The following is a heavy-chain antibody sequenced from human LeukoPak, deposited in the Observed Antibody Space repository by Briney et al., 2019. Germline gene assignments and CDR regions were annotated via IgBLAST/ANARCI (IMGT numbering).Heavy chain of an antibody. Sequence: SEPLSLTCSVSGGSVSSFYWSWIRQSPGKGLEWIGYIYSNGGTNYNPSLKSRVTMSVDTSKHQFSLNLNSVTAADTAVYYCARHVSGIYGSRGDFDFWGPGTLVTVSS. CDR3: ARHVSGIYGSRGDFDF. D-gene: IGHD3-10*01. CDR1: GGSVSSFY. V-gene: IGHV4-59*08. CDR2: IYSNGGT. J-gene: IGHJ4*02.